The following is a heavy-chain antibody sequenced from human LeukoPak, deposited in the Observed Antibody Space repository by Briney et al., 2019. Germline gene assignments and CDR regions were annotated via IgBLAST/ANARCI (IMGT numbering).Heavy chain of an antibody. CDR3: AREVLVDTAMDRTYYFDY. J-gene: IGHJ4*02. V-gene: IGHV1-18*01. D-gene: IGHD5-18*01. CDR2: ISAYNGNT. Sequence: GASVKVSCKASGYTFTSYGISWVRQAPGQGLEWMGWISAYNGNTNYAQKLQGRVTMTTDTPTSTAYMELRSLRSDDTAVYYCAREVLVDTAMDRTYYFDYWGQGTLVTVSS. CDR1: GYTFTSYG.